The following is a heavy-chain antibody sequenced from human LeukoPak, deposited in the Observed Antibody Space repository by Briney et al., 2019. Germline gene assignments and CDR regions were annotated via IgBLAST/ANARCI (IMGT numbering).Heavy chain of an antibody. Sequence: GGSLRLSCAASGFTFSIYAMSWVRQAPGKGLEWVSSISSSSSYIYYADSVKGRFTISRDNAKNSLYLQMNSLRAEDTAVYYCARGPRRDSSGYFLNYWGQGTLVTVSS. V-gene: IGHV3-21*01. CDR1: GFTFSIYA. D-gene: IGHD3-22*01. J-gene: IGHJ4*02. CDR2: ISSSSSYI. CDR3: ARGPRRDSSGYFLNY.